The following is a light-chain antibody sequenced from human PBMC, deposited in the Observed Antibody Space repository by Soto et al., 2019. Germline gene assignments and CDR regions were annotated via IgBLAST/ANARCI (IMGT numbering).Light chain of an antibody. J-gene: IGLJ2*01. Sequence: QSVLTQPASVSGSPGQSITISCTGTNSDVGAYNYVSWYQQHPGNAPKLMIYDVTNRPSGVPDRFSGSKSGTSASLAITGLQAEDEADYYCHSYDSSLSGSVFGGGTQLTVL. CDR2: DVT. CDR3: HSYDSSLSGSV. V-gene: IGLV2-14*03. CDR1: NSDVGAYNY.